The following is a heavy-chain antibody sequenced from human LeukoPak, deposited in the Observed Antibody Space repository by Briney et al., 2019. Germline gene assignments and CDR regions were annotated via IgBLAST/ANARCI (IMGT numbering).Heavy chain of an antibody. CDR3: ARLRLLWFGEGDYYYMDV. J-gene: IGHJ6*03. CDR1: GYTFTTYG. Sequence: GESLKISCKASGYTFTTYGISWVRQAPGQGLDWMGWISAYNGNTNYAQKLQGRVTMTTDTSTSTAHMELRSLRSDDTAVYYCARLRLLWFGEGDYYYMDVWGKGTTVTISS. CDR2: ISAYNGNT. V-gene: IGHV1-18*01. D-gene: IGHD3-10*01.